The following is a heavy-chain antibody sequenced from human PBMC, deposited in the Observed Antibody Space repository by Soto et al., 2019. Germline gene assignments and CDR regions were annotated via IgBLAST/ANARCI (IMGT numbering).Heavy chain of an antibody. CDR1: GFTFSSYG. D-gene: IGHD6-13*01. J-gene: IGHJ6*02. Sequence: QVQLVESGGGVVQPGRSLRLSCAASGFTFSSYGMHWVRQAPGKGLEWVAVISYDGSNKYYADSVKGRFTISRDNSKNTLYLQVNSLRAEDTAVYYCAKNVNSRADYYYYYGMDVWGQGTTVTVSS. CDR3: AKNVNSRADYYYYYGMDV. CDR2: ISYDGSNK. V-gene: IGHV3-30*18.